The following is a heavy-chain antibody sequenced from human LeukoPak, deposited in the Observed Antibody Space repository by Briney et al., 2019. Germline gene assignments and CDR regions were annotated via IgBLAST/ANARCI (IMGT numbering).Heavy chain of an antibody. D-gene: IGHD3-22*01. CDR2: INTNTGNP. Sequence: ASVKVSCKASGYTFTSYGISWVRQAPGQGLEWMGWINTNTGNPTYAQGFTGRFVFSLDTSVSTAYLQISSLKAEDTAVYYCARGFDDSSGYFYYYYYMDVWGKGTTVTISS. J-gene: IGHJ6*03. CDR1: GYTFTSYG. V-gene: IGHV7-4-1*02. CDR3: ARGFDDSSGYFYYYYYMDV.